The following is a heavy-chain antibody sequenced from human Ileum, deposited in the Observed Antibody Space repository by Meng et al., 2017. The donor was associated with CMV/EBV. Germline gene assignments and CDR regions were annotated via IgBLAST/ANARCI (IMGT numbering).Heavy chain of an antibody. CDR1: GYTFTRNN. CDR2: INTNTGNP. J-gene: IGHJ4*02. Sequence: QVHLVQSGSEVKKPGASVNVSCQTSGYTFTRNNIIWVRQGPGQGPEWMGWINTNTGNPTYAQGFTGRFVFSLDTSVNTAYLQITSLKPEDTAVYYCARDGLSGRYLDYWGQGSLVTVSS. CDR3: ARDGLSGRYLDY. V-gene: IGHV7-4-1*02. D-gene: IGHD1-26*01.